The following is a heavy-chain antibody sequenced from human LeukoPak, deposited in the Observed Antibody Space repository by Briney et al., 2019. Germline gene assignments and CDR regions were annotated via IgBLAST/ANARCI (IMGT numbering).Heavy chain of an antibody. CDR2: ISGSGGGT. J-gene: IGHJ3*02. Sequence: PGGSLRLSCAASGFTSSNYAMSWVRQAPGNGLEWVSAISGSGGGTYYADSVKGRFTISRDNSKNTLSLQMNSLRAEDTAVFYCARSIYGSGSYYAFDIWGQGTMVTVSS. CDR1: GFTSSNYA. V-gene: IGHV3-23*01. CDR3: ARSIYGSGSYYAFDI. D-gene: IGHD3-10*01.